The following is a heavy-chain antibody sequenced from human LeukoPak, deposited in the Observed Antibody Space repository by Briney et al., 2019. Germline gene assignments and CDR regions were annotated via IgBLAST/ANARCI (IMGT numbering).Heavy chain of an antibody. V-gene: IGHV3-66*02. CDR3: ASVGVVDWFDP. J-gene: IGHJ5*02. Sequence: GGSLRLSCAASGFTVSSNYMSWVSQAPGKGLGWVAVVYRGGSTYYAVSVKGRFTTSRDNSKHTRYLQMNSLRAEDTAVYYCASVGVVDWFDPWGQGTLVTVSS. D-gene: IGHD2-21*01. CDR2: VYRGGST. CDR1: GFTVSSNY.